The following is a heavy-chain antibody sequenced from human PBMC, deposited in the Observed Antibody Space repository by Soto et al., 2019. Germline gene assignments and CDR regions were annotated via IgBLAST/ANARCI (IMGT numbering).Heavy chain of an antibody. Sequence: QVQLGQSGAEVKKPGASVRVSCKASGYAFSTYDINWMRQAPGQGLEWLGWMNTDSGDTGYAQKFQGRVTMTRTTSISAAYMELSSLTPQDTAVYYCARNRRETGDFDYWGQGTLVTVSS. CDR1: GYAFSTYD. CDR2: MNTDSGDT. D-gene: IGHD7-27*01. J-gene: IGHJ4*02. V-gene: IGHV1-8*01. CDR3: ARNRRETGDFDY.